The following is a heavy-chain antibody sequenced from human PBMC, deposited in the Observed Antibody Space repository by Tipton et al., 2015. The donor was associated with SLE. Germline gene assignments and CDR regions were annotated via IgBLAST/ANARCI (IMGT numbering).Heavy chain of an antibody. D-gene: IGHD6-19*01. Sequence: QLVQSGGGVVQPGGSLRLSCAASGFTFSSYGMHWVRQAPGRGLEWVSSISGSGAFIYYADSVKGRFTISRDNARRSVYLQMNSLRAEDTAVYFCARGEEWLEHSYMDVWGKGTTVTVSS. J-gene: IGHJ6*03. CDR3: ARGEEWLEHSYMDV. V-gene: IGHV3-21*01. CDR1: GFTFSSYG. CDR2: ISGSGAFI.